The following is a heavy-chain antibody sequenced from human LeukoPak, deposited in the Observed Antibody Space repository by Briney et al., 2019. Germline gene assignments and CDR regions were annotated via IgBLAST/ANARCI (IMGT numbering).Heavy chain of an antibody. Sequence: SETLSLTCTVSGGSISSSSYYWGWLRQPPGKGLEWIGSIYYSGSTYYNPSLKSRVTISVDTSKNQFSLKLSSVTAADTAVYYCASNYYDSSGLDYWGQGTLVTVSS. CDR1: GGSISSSSYY. V-gene: IGHV4-39*07. CDR3: ASNYYDSSGLDY. CDR2: IYYSGST. D-gene: IGHD3-22*01. J-gene: IGHJ4*02.